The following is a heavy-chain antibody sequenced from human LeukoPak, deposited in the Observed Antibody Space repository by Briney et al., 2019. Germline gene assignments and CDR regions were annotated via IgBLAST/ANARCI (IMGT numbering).Heavy chain of an antibody. CDR3: ARDPHTSGWPSGY. J-gene: IGHJ4*02. D-gene: IGHD6-19*01. CDR1: GFTLTNYAW. V-gene: IGHV4-4*02. CDR2: IYKSRNI. Sequence: GSLRLSCAASGFTLTNYAWNWVRQTPGKGLEWIAEIYKSRNIDYNPSLEGRATISLDKSKNQLSLKLTSVTAADTAVYYCARDPHTSGWPSGYWGQETLVTVSS.